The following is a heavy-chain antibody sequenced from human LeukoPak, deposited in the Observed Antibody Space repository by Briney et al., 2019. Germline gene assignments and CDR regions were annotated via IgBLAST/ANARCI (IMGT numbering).Heavy chain of an antibody. V-gene: IGHV3-48*04. Sequence: GGSLRLSCAASGFTFSNYWMHWVRQAPGKGLEWVSYISGSGSTMYYADSVKGRFTISRDNAKNSLYLQMNSLRAEDTAVYYCARSLSSRFSGPRRPYYFDSWGQGTLVTVSS. CDR1: GFTFSNYW. J-gene: IGHJ4*02. CDR2: ISGSGSTM. CDR3: ARSLSSRFSGPRRPYYFDS. D-gene: IGHD3-16*02.